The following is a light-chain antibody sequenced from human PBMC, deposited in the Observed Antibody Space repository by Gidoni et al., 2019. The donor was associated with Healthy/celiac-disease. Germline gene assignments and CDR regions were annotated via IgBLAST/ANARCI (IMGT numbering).Light chain of an antibody. V-gene: IGKV3-20*01. Sequence: EIVLTQSPGTLSLSPGERASQSVSSIYLAWYQQKPGQAPRLLIYGASSRATCIPDRFSGSGSGTDFTLTISRLEPEDFAVYYCQQYGSSPGYTFGQGTKLEIK. J-gene: IGKJ2*01. CDR2: GAS. CDR3: QQYGSSPGYT. CDR1: QSVSSIY.